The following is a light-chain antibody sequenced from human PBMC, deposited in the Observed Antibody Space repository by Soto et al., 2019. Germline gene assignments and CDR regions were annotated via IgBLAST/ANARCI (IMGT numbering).Light chain of an antibody. V-gene: IGKV3-20*01. J-gene: IGKJ1*01. CDR1: QSVSSSY. CDR3: QEYGTSRA. CDR2: GAS. Sequence: EIVLTQSPGTLSLSPGERATLSCRASQSVSSSYLAWYQQKPGQAPRLLIYGASRGATGIPDRFSGSGSGTDFTLNISRLEPEDFAVYYCQEYGTSRAFGQGTKVEIK.